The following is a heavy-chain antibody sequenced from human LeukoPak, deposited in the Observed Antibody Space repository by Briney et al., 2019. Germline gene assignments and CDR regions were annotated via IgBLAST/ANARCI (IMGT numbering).Heavy chain of an antibody. J-gene: IGHJ5*02. D-gene: IGHD1-26*01. CDR3: ALISGSYYGGWFDP. Sequence: PGGSLRLSCAASGFTFSSYAMSWVRQAPGKGLEWVSAICGSGGSTYYADSVKGRFTISRDNSKNTLYLQMNSLRAEDTAVYYCALISGSYYGGWFDPWGQGTLVTVSS. CDR2: ICGSGGST. V-gene: IGHV3-23*01. CDR1: GFTFSSYA.